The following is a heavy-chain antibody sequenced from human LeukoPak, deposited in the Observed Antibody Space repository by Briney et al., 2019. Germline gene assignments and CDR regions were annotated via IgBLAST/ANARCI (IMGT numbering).Heavy chain of an antibody. CDR3: AKRAYEDRGYVDY. D-gene: IGHD3-22*01. V-gene: IGHV3-23*01. Sequence: GGSLRLSCAASGFTFSSYAMSWVRQAPGKGLEWVSTISGSAGTTYHADSVKGRFTISRDNSKNTLSLQMNSLRAEDTAVYYCAKRAYEDRGYVDYWGQGTLVTVSS. CDR2: ISGSAGTT. J-gene: IGHJ4*02. CDR1: GFTFSSYA.